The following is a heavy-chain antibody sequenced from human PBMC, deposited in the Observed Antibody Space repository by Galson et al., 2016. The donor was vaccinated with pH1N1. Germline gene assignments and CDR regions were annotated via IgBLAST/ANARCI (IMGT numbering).Heavy chain of an antibody. Sequence: SLRLSCAASGFTFSSHAMNWVRQAPGKGLEWVSIISGSGGITYYADSVKGRFTISRDNSKSTLSLQVNSLRAEDTAIYYGAKHGPRLTGLPTFARNYYHYRDVWGKGTTVTVSS. CDR2: ISGSGGIT. CDR1: GFTFSSHA. J-gene: IGHJ6*03. CDR3: AKHGPRLTGLPTFARNYYHYRDV. D-gene: IGHD2-15*01. V-gene: IGHV3-23*01.